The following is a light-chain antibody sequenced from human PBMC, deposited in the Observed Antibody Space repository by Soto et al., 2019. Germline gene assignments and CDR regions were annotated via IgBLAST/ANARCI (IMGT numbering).Light chain of an antibody. V-gene: IGLV2-8*01. Sequence: QSVLTQPPSASGSPGQSVTISCTGASGGVGSYNYVSWYQQYAGKAPKLILYEVSKRPAGVPGRFSGSKSGDTASLTISVHQAADEADYYCISYTCSNNLEFGGGTKVTVL. CDR2: EVS. CDR1: SGGVGSYNY. CDR3: ISYTCSNNLE. J-gene: IGLJ3*02.